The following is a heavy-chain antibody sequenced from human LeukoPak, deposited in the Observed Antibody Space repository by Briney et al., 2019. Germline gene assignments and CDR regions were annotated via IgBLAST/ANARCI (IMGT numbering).Heavy chain of an antibody. CDR3: ATSSLTYYYDSSGFGY. D-gene: IGHD3-22*01. CDR2: ISAYNGNT. Sequence: GASVKVSCKASGYTFTSYGIRWVRQAPGQGLEWMGWISAYNGNTNYAQKLQGRVTMTTDTSTSTAYMELRSLRSDDTAVYYCATSSLTYYYDSSGFGYWGQGTLVTVSS. V-gene: IGHV1-18*01. CDR1: GYTFTSYG. J-gene: IGHJ4*02.